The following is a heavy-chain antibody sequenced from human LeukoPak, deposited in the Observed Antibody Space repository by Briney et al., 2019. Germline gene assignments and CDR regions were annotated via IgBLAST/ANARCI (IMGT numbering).Heavy chain of an antibody. J-gene: IGHJ6*03. CDR3: ARDGAYYDFWSGYFLTNYYYYYMVV. D-gene: IGHD3-3*01. CDR2: IWYDGSNK. Sequence: GGSLRLSCAASGFTFSSYGTHGVRQAPGEGLVWVEVIWYDGSNKYYVGSVKGRFIMSRNNSKTTLDLQINSVRTEDTAVYYCARDGAYYDFWSGYFLTNYYYYYMVVWGKGTTGTVSS. CDR1: GFTFSSYG. V-gene: IGHV3-33*01.